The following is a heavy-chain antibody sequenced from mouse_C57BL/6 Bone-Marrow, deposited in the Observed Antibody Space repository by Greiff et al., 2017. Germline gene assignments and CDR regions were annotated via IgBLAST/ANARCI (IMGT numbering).Heavy chain of an antibody. V-gene: IGHV1-19*01. CDR2: IYPYNGGT. J-gene: IGHJ3*01. CDR1: GYTFTDYY. Sequence: EVQLQQSGPVLVKPGASVKMSCKASGYTFTDYYMNWVKQSPGKSLEWIGVIYPYNGGTSYNQKFKGKATLTVDKSSSTAYMQLNSLTSEVSAVYYCARGGWFAYWGQGTLVTVSA. CDR3: ARGGWFAY.